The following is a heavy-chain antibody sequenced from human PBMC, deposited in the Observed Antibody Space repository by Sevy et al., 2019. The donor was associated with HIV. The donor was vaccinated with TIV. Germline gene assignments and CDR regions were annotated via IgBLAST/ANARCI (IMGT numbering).Heavy chain of an antibody. J-gene: IGHJ1*01. D-gene: IGHD3-10*01. CDR1: GLTFSSYW. Sequence: GGSLRLSCAASGLTFSSYWMTWVRQAPGKGLEWVANINQGGSQEYYVDSVKGRFTISRDNAKNSLYLQINSLRAEDTAVYYCATILPDGVPAEYFQHWGQGTLVTVSS. CDR3: ATILPDGVPAEYFQH. CDR2: INQGGSQE. V-gene: IGHV3-7*01.